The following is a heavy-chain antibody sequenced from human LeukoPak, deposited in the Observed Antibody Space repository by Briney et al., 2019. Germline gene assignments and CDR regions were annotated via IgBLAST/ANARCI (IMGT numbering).Heavy chain of an antibody. V-gene: IGHV3-23*01. CDR1: GFTFSIYA. CDR2: ISGSGGST. Sequence: GGSLRLSCAVSGFTFSIYAMSWVRQAPGKGLEWVSAISGSGGSTYYADSVKGRYTISRDNSKNTLYLQMNSLRAEDTAVYYCAKGGPTKYSTGPFDCWGQGTLVTVSS. CDR3: AKGGPTKYSTGPFDC. J-gene: IGHJ4*02. D-gene: IGHD1-14*01.